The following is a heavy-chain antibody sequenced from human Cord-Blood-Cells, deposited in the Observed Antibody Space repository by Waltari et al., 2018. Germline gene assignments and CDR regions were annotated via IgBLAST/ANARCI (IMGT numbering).Heavy chain of an antibody. Sequence: QMQLVQSGPEVKKPGTSVKVSCKASGFTFTSSAVQWGRQARGQRLEWIGWIVVGSGNTNYAQKFQERVTITRDMSTSTAYMELSSLRSEDTAVYYCAADRGGSYGPDAFDIWGQGTMVTVSS. CDR2: IVVGSGNT. V-gene: IGHV1-58*01. D-gene: IGHD1-26*01. CDR1: GFTFTSSA. CDR3: AADRGGSYGPDAFDI. J-gene: IGHJ3*02.